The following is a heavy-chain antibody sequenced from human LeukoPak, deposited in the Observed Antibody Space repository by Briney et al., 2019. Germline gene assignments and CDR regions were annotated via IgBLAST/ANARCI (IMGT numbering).Heavy chain of an antibody. CDR3: ARGTGAYYY. V-gene: IGHV3-33*01. CDR2: IWYDGSKK. CDR1: GFTFSRYG. Sequence: GGSLRLSCAASGFTFSRYGMHWVRQGPGKGLEWVAVIWYDGSKKYYADSVKGRFTISRDNAKNSLYLQMNSLRDGDTAVYYCARGTGAYYYWGQGTLVTVSS. J-gene: IGHJ4*02. D-gene: IGHD3-16*01.